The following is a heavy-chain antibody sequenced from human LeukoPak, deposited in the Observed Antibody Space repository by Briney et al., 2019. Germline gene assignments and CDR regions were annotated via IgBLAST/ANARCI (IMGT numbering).Heavy chain of an antibody. CDR3: AKLGFGESPYYFDY. D-gene: IGHD3-10*01. CDR2: ISESGDTT. V-gene: IGHV3-23*01. J-gene: IGHJ4*02. Sequence: GGSLRLSCAASGFTFSKYAMSWVRQAPGKGLEWVSTISESGDTTYDADSVKGRFTMSRDNPKNTLYLQMNSLRADDTAVYYCAKLGFGESPYYFDYWGQGTLVTVSS. CDR1: GFTFSKYA.